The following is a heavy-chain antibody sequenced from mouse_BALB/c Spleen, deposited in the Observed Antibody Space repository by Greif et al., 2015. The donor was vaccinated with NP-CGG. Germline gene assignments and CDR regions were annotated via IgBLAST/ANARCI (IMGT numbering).Heavy chain of an antibody. Sequence: DVQLQESGAELERPGALVKLSCKASGFNTKDYYMHWVKQRPEQGLEWIGWIDPENGNTIYDPKFQGKASITADTSSNTAYLQLSSLTSEDTAVYYCARGYYRYPFAYWGQGTLVTVSA. J-gene: IGHJ3*01. V-gene: IGHV14-1*02. D-gene: IGHD2-14*01. CDR1: GFNTKDYY. CDR2: IDPENGNT. CDR3: ARGYYRYPFAY.